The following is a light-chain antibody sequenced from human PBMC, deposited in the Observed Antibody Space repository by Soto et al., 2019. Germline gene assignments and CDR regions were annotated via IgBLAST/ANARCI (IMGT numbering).Light chain of an antibody. CDR2: SAS. CDR3: QQSDSAPWT. V-gene: IGKV1-27*01. J-gene: IGKJ1*01. Sequence: DIQMTQSPSSLSASVGDRVSITCRASQAITDCLAWYQHKPGKVPKLLIHSASTLQSGVPSRFSGSGFGTDFTLTISSLQPEDVATYYCQQSDSAPWTFGQGTKVDIK. CDR1: QAITDC.